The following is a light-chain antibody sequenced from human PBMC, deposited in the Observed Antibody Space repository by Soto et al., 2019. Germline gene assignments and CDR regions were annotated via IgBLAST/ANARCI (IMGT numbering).Light chain of an antibody. CDR1: QSISNN. J-gene: IGKJ5*01. CDR2: SAF. V-gene: IGKV3-11*01. CDR3: QQRSNLIT. Sequence: ELVLTQSPATLSLSPGERATLSCRASQSISNNLAWYQQKPGQAPRLVIYSAFTRATGIPARFSGSGSGTEFTLTISSLEPEDFAVYYCQQRSNLITFGQGTRLEIK.